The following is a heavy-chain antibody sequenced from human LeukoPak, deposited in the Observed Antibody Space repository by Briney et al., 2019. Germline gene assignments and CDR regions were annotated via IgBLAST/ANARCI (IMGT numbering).Heavy chain of an antibody. CDR3: ARDKGPVVVIGPDAFDI. Sequence: GGSLRLSCAASGFTFSSYAMSWVRQAPGKGLEWVSSISSSNSYIYYADSVKGRFTISRDNAKNSLYLQMNSLRAEDTAVYYCARDKGPVVVIGPDAFDIWGQGTMVTVSS. V-gene: IGHV3-21*01. CDR1: GFTFSSYA. CDR2: ISSSNSYI. D-gene: IGHD2-21*01. J-gene: IGHJ3*02.